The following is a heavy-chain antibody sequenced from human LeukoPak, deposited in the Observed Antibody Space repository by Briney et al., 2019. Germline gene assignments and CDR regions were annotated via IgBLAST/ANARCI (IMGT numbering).Heavy chain of an antibody. D-gene: IGHD3-10*01. CDR1: GFTFSSYS. CDR2: ISSSGSTI. Sequence: PGGSLRLSCAASGFTFSSYSMNWVRQAPGKGLEWGSYISSSGSTIYYADSVEGRFTISRDNAKNSLYLQMNSLRAEDTAVYYCARDRPSTQYYYCSGNGMDVWGKGTTVTISS. J-gene: IGHJ6*04. CDR3: ARDRPSTQYYYCSGNGMDV. V-gene: IGHV3-48*04.